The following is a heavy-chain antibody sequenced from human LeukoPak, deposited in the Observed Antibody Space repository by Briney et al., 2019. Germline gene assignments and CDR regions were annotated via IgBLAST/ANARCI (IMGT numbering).Heavy chain of an antibody. CDR2: IYYSGST. CDR1: GGSISSGGYY. CDR3: ARDQALYFSYGDY. Sequence: SETLSLTCTVSGGSISSGGYYWSWIRQHPGKGLEWIGYIYYSGSTYYNPSLKSRVTISVDTSKNQFSLKLSSVTAADTAVYYCARDQALYFSYGDYWGQGTLVTVSS. V-gene: IGHV4-31*03. J-gene: IGHJ4*02. D-gene: IGHD2/OR15-2a*01.